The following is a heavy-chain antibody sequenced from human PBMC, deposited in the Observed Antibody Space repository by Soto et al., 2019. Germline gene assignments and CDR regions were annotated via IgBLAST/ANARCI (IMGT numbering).Heavy chain of an antibody. CDR1: GGSFSGYY. J-gene: IGHJ4*02. V-gene: IGHV4-31*11. CDR3: ARGITMIVVVFDY. CDR2: IYYSGST. Sequence: PSETLSLTCAVYGGSFSGYYWSWIRQHPGKGLEWIGYIYYSGSTYYNPSLKSRVTISVDTSKNQFSLKLSSVTAADTAVYYCARGITMIVVVFDYWGQGTLVTVSS. D-gene: IGHD3-22*01.